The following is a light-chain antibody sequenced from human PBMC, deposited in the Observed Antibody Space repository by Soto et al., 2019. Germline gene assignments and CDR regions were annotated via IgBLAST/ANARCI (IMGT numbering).Light chain of an antibody. V-gene: IGLV2-14*01. J-gene: IGLJ3*02. Sequence: ALTQPASVSGSPGQSITISCTGTSSDVGGYDFVSWYQQRPGKAPKLIIYDVSNRPSGVSNRFSGSKSGNTASLTISGLQAEDEADYYCTSYTRSDIGVFGGGTKVTVL. CDR2: DVS. CDR3: TSYTRSDIGV. CDR1: SSDVGGYDF.